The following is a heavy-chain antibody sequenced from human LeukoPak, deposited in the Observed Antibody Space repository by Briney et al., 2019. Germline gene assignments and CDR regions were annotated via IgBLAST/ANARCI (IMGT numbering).Heavy chain of an antibody. CDR1: GFTFSGYS. Sequence: GGSLRLSCAASGFTFSGYSMNWVRQAPGKGLEWVSSISSSSSYIYYAGSVKGRFTISRDNAKNSLYLQMNSLRAEDTAVYYCAREMTTVTPAFDYWGQGTLVTVSS. J-gene: IGHJ4*02. D-gene: IGHD4-11*01. CDR2: ISSSSSYI. V-gene: IGHV3-21*01. CDR3: AREMTTVTPAFDY.